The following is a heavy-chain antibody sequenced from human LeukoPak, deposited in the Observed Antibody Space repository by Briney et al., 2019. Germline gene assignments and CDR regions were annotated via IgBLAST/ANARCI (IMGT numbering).Heavy chain of an antibody. D-gene: IGHD1-26*01. CDR3: ARGGVGAPYYYYYYYMDV. CDR1: GGSISRYY. CDR2: IYYSGST. V-gene: IGHV4-59*01. J-gene: IGHJ6*03. Sequence: SETLSLTCTVSGGSISRYYWRWIRQPPGKGGEGIGYIYYSGSTNYNPSLTSRVTISVDTSKNQFSLKLSSVTAADTAVYYCARGGVGAPYYYYYYYMDVWGKGTTVTVSS.